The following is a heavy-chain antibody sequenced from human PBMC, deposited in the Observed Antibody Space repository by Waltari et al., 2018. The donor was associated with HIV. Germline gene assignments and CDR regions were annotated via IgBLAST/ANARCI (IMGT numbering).Heavy chain of an antibody. Sequence: EVLLVESGGDLVQPGRSLRLSCVASGFTFADSAMHWVREGPGQGLVLVSGISWNSRTIGDADSVKGRFTISRDNAKNSLYLQMDSLRAEDTAYYYCAKDINRSLKVGDLDYWGRGTLVTVSS. D-gene: IGHD1-26*01. CDR3: AKDINRSLKVGDLDY. CDR2: ISWNSRTI. V-gene: IGHV3-9*01. CDR1: GFTFADSA. J-gene: IGHJ4*02.